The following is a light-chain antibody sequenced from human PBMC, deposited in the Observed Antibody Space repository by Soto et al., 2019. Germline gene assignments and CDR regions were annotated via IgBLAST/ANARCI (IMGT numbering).Light chain of an antibody. V-gene: IGLV1-40*01. CDR3: QSYDTSLRSVI. J-gene: IGLJ2*01. Sequence: QSVLTQPPSMSGAPGQRVIISCSGSNSNIGAGYDGHWYQHLPGTAPKLLIYGNSNRPSGVPDRFSGFKSGTSVSLAITGLQAEDEADYYCQSYDTSLRSVIFGGGTKLTVL. CDR2: GNS. CDR1: NSNIGAGYD.